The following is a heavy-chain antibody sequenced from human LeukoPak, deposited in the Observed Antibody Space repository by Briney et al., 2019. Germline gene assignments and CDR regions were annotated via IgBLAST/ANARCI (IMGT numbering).Heavy chain of an antibody. Sequence: SVKVSCKASGGTFSSYAISWVRQAPGHGLEWMGRIIPISGTANYAQKFQGRVTITTDESTSTAYMELSSLRSEDTAEYYCARVRWELRRISAFDIWGQGTMVTVSS. CDR1: GGTFSSYA. V-gene: IGHV1-69*05. CDR2: IIPISGTA. CDR3: ARVRWELRRISAFDI. J-gene: IGHJ3*02. D-gene: IGHD1-26*01.